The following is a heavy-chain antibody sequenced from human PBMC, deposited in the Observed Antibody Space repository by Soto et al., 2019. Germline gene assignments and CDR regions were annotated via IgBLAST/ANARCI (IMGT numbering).Heavy chain of an antibody. D-gene: IGHD6-13*01. J-gene: IGHJ6*02. Sequence: GGSLRLSCAASGFTFSNAWMDWVRQAPGKGLEWVGRIKSKTDGGTTDYAAPVKGRFTISRDDSKNTLYLQMNSLKTEDTAVYYCTTDSSEQQLVPGPYYYYYYGMDVWGQGTTVTV. V-gene: IGHV3-15*07. CDR2: IKSKTDGGTT. CDR1: GFTFSNAW. CDR3: TTDSSEQQLVPGPYYYYYYGMDV.